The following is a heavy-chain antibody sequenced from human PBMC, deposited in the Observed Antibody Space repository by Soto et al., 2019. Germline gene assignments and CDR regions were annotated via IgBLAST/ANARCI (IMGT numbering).Heavy chain of an antibody. J-gene: IGHJ4*02. CDR1: GFSLSTSGVG. V-gene: IGHV2-5*02. CDR2: IYWDDDK. Sequence: QITLKESGPTLVKPTQTLTLTCTFSGFSLSTSGVGVGWIRQPPGKALEGLVIIYWDDDKRYSPSLGGRLTIIKDTSKNQVVLTMTNVDPEDTATYFCAHRRIGVSQWNYGDFDYWGQGNLVTVSS. D-gene: IGHD1-7*01. CDR3: AHRRIGVSQWNYGDFDY.